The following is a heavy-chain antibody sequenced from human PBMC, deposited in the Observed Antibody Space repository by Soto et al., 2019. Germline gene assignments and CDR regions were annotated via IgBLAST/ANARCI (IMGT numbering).Heavy chain of an antibody. J-gene: IGHJ3*02. CDR1: GFTFSSYA. D-gene: IGHD4-17*01. V-gene: IGHV3-23*01. CDR2: ISGSGGST. Sequence: PGGSLRLSCAASGFTFSSYAMSWVRQAPGKGLEWVSAISGSGGSTYYADSVKGRFTISRDNSKNTLYLQMNSLRAEDTAVYYCAKDPTPLTTVVTPDAFDIWGQGTMVTVSS. CDR3: AKDPTPLTTVVTPDAFDI.